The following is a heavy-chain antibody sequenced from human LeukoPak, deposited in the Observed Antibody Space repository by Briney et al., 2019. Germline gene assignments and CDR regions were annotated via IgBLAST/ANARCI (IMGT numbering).Heavy chain of an antibody. J-gene: IGHJ6*02. V-gene: IGHV1-46*01. CDR2: INPSGGST. CDR3: ARDPYDSSGSYLERYGMDV. Sequence: ASVKVSCKASGYTFTSYFMHWVRQAPGQGLEWMGIINPSGGSTSYAQKFQGRVTMTRDTSTSTVYVELSSLRSEDTAVYYCARDPYDSSGSYLERYGMDVWGQGTTVTVSS. D-gene: IGHD3-22*01. CDR1: GYTFTSYF.